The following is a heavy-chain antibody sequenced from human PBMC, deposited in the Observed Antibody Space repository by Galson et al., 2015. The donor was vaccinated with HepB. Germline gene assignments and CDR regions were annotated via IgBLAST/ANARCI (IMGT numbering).Heavy chain of an antibody. CDR2: IKQDGSEK. V-gene: IGHV3-7*01. Sequence: LRLSCAASGFTFSTFWMSWVRQAPGKGLEWVADIKQDGSEKYYVDSVKGRFTISRDNAKNSLYLQVNSLRAEDTAVYYCARGGAYFYWGQGTLVAVSS. J-gene: IGHJ4*02. CDR1: GFTFSTFW. CDR3: ARGGAYFY. D-gene: IGHD2/OR15-2a*01.